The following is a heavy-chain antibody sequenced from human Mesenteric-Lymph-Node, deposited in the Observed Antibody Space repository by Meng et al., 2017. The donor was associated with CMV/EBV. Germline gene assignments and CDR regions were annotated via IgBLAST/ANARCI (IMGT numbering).Heavy chain of an antibody. Sequence: SLKISCAASGFTFDDYAMHWVRQAPGKGLEWVSGISWNSGSIGYADSVKGRFTISRDNAKNSLYLQMNSLRAEDTALYYCAKDGQRYYDFWSGYWRWFDPWGQGTLVTVSS. J-gene: IGHJ5*02. CDR1: GFTFDDYA. D-gene: IGHD3-3*01. V-gene: IGHV3-9*01. CDR2: ISWNSGSI. CDR3: AKDGQRYYDFWSGYWRWFDP.